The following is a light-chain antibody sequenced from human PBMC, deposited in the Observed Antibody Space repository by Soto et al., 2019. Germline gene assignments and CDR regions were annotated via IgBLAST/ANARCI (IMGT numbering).Light chain of an antibody. CDR3: CSYAGTYSYV. Sequence: HSALTQPRSVSGSPGQSLSISCTGTSSDVGAYNYVSWYQHHPGKAPKFIIYDVSKRPSGVPDRFSGSKSGNTASLTISGLRAEDEADYYCCSYAGTYSYVFGTGTKLTVL. CDR1: SSDVGAYNY. V-gene: IGLV2-11*01. CDR2: DVS. J-gene: IGLJ1*01.